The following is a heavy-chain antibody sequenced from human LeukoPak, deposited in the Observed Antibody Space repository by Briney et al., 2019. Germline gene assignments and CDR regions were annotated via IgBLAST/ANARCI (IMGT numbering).Heavy chain of an antibody. Sequence: TGGSLRLSCAASGFTFSSYAMHWARQAPGKGLEWVAVISYDGSNKYYADSVKGRFTISRDNSKNTLYLQMNSLRAEDTAVYYCARGTVVGATSFFDYWGQGTLVTVSS. V-gene: IGHV3-30-3*01. J-gene: IGHJ4*02. CDR1: GFTFSSYA. CDR2: ISYDGSNK. D-gene: IGHD1-26*01. CDR3: ARGTVVGATSFFDY.